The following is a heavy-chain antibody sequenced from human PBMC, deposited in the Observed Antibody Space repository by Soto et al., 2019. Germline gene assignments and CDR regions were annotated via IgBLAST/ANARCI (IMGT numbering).Heavy chain of an antibody. J-gene: IGHJ4*02. CDR3: ARTSGYYLYDY. D-gene: IGHD3-22*01. CDR2: ISSSSTYI. Sequence: GRSLRLSCAASGFTFSDYSMKWVRQAPGKGLEWVSSISSSSTYIFYADSVKGRFTISKDNAKNSLYLQMNRLRAEDTAVYYCARTSGYYLYDYWGEGTLVTVSS. CDR1: GFTFSDYS. V-gene: IGHV3-21*01.